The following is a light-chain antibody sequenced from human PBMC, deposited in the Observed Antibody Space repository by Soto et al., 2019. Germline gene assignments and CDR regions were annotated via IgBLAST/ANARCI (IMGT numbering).Light chain of an antibody. V-gene: IGKV1-17*01. CDR1: QDIRID. CDR3: LQHNNYPPT. J-gene: IGKJ1*01. Sequence: DIQMTQAASSLSASVGDRVTITCRASQDIRIDLGWFQQKPGKAPKRLIYAASSLQSGVPSRFSGSGSGTEFTLTISSLQREDFATYYCLQHNNYPPTFGQGTKVEI. CDR2: AAS.